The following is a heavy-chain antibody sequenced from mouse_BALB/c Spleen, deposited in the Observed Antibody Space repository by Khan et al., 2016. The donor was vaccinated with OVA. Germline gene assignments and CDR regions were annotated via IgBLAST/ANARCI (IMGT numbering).Heavy chain of an antibody. CDR1: GYTLTDYG. J-gene: IGHJ3*01. V-gene: IGHV9-3-1*01. CDR3: ARSNGNYWFAY. D-gene: IGHD2-1*01. Sequence: QVQLQQSGPELKKPGEIVKISCKASGYTLTDYGMNWVKQAPGKGLKWMGWINTYTGEATYADDFKGRFAFSLETSASSAYLQINNLNTEDTATDFCARSNGNYWFAYWGQGTLVTVSA. CDR2: INTYTGEA.